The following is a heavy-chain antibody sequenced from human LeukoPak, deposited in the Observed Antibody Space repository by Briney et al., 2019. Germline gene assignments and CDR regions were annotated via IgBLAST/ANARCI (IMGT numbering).Heavy chain of an antibody. CDR2: ISSTASTI. CDR1: VFTFCSYS. V-gene: IGHV3-48*04. J-gene: IGHJ5*01. Sequence: VGSLRLSCAASVFTFCSYSMSWVRQTPGKGLEWVSYISSTASTIYYADSVKRRFTISRDDAKNSLYLQMNSMRAEDTAVYYWTSDVTYHGGDWLDVWGQGTLVTVSS. CDR3: TSDVTYHGGDWLDV. D-gene: IGHD4-23*01.